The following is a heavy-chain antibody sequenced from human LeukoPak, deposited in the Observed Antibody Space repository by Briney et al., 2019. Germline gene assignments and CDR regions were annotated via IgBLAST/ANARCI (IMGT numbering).Heavy chain of an antibody. V-gene: IGHV3-66*01. CDR1: EFTVSSNY. CDR3: AREESYYDLLTGYSGVIDY. J-gene: IGHJ4*02. CDR2: IYSGGST. Sequence: GGSLRLSCAASEFTVSSNYMSWVRQAPGKGLEWVSVIYSGGSTYYADSVKGRFTISRDNSKNTLYLQMNSLRAEDTAVYYCAREESYYDLLTGYSGVIDYWGQGTLVTVSS. D-gene: IGHD3-9*01.